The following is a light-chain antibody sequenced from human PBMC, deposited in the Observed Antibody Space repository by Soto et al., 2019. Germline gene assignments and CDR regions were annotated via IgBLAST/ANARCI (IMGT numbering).Light chain of an antibody. CDR3: QQSHNWPLS. J-gene: IGKJ4*01. V-gene: IGKV3-15*01. CDR1: QSVSSN. Sequence: EIVMTQSPATLSVSPGEGDTLSCRASQSVSSNLAWYQQKPGQAPRLLIYGASTRATGIPARFSGSGSGTEFTLTISSLQSEDFAVYYCQQSHNWPLSFGGGTKVEIK. CDR2: GAS.